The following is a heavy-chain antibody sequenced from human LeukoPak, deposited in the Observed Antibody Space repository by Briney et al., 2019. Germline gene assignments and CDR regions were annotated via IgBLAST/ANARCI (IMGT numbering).Heavy chain of an antibody. V-gene: IGHV3-9*01. CDR2: ISWNSVTI. CDR3: AKGKYYYDSSGYYPFDY. CDR1: GFTFDDYA. Sequence: GGSLRLSCTDSGFTFDDYAMHWVRQAPGRGLEWVSGISWNSVTIGYADSVKGRFTISRDNAKKSLYLQMNSLRAEDTAVYYCAKGKYYYDSSGYYPFDYWGQGTLVTVSS. D-gene: IGHD3-22*01. J-gene: IGHJ4*02.